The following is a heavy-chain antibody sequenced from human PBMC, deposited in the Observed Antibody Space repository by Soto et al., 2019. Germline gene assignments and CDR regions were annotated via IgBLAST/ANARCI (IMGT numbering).Heavy chain of an antibody. D-gene: IGHD3-10*01. CDR1: GFPFSSYA. J-gene: IGHJ3*02. CDR3: ATSPTMVRGRGGAFDI. V-gene: IGHV3-23*01. CDR2: ISGSGGST. Sequence: GGSLRLSCAASGFPFSSYAMSWVRQAPGKGLEWVSAISGSGGSTYYADSVKGRFTISRDNSKNTLCLQMNSLRAEDTAVYYCATSPTMVRGRGGAFDIWGQGTMVT.